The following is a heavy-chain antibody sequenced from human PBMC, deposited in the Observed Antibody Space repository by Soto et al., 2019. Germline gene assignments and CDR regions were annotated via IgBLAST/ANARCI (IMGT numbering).Heavy chain of an antibody. V-gene: IGHV3-30*18. J-gene: IGHJ3*02. Sequence: GGSLRLSCAASGFTFRSYGMHWVRQAPGKGLEWVAVISYDGSNKYYADSVKGRFTISRDNSKNTLYLQMNSLRAEDTAVYYCAKGGVGSTSNAFDIWGQGTMVTVSS. CDR1: GFTFRSYG. D-gene: IGHD1-26*01. CDR2: ISYDGSNK. CDR3: AKGGVGSTSNAFDI.